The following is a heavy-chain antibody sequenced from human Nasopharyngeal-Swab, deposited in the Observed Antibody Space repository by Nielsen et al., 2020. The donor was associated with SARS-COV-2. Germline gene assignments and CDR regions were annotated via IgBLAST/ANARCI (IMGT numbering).Heavy chain of an antibody. V-gene: IGHV3-7*01. Sequence: GGSLRLSCAASGFTFSSFWMSWVRQAPGKGLEWVANIKEDGSEKYYVDSVKGRFTISRDNAKNSLFLQMNSLRAEDTAVYYCTRNFPWNAYYWGQGTLVTVSS. CDR3: TRNFPWNAYY. D-gene: IGHD1-1*01. CDR2: IKEDGSEK. J-gene: IGHJ4*02. CDR1: GFTFSSFW.